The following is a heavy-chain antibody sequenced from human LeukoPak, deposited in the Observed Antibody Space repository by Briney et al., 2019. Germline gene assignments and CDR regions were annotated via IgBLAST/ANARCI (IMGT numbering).Heavy chain of an antibody. J-gene: IGHJ4*02. Sequence: PSETPSLTCAVYGGSFSGYYWSWIRQPPGKGPEWIGEINHSGSTNYNPSLKSRVTISVDTSKNQFSLKLSSVTAADTAVYYCARGSRWGRFFDYWGQGTLVTVSS. V-gene: IGHV4-34*01. CDR3: ARGSRWGRFFDY. CDR2: INHSGST. D-gene: IGHD3-16*01. CDR1: GGSFSGYY.